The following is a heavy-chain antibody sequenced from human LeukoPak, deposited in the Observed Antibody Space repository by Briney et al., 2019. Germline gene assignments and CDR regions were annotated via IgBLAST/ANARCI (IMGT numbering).Heavy chain of an antibody. Sequence: SETLSLTCAVYGGSFSGYYWSWIRQPPGKGLEWIGEINHSGSTNYNPSLKSRVTISVDTSKNQFSLKLSSVTAADTAVYYCARGGIQLWLTRSCYFDYWGQGTLVTVSS. V-gene: IGHV4-34*01. J-gene: IGHJ4*02. CDR3: ARGGIQLWLTRSCYFDY. CDR1: GGSFSGYY. CDR2: INHSGST. D-gene: IGHD5-18*01.